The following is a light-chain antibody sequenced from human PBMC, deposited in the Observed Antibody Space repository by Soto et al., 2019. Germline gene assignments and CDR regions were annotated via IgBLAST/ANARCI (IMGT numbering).Light chain of an antibody. V-gene: IGKV1-5*01. CDR2: DAS. CDR1: QSISSW. J-gene: IGKJ1*01. CDR3: QQYNSYWGT. Sequence: DIQMTQSPSTLSASVGDRVTITCRASQSISSWLAWYQQKPGKAPKLLIYDASSLESGVPSRFSGSGSGTEFTLTISSLQPDDFAPYYCQQYNSYWGTFGQGTKVDIK.